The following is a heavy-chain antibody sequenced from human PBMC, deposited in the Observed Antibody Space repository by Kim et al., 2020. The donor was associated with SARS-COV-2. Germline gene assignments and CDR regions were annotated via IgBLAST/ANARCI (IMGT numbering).Heavy chain of an antibody. Sequence: SAASVQGRVPIHRNHSKNTLYLQMNSLRAEDTAVSYCAVDYGGNSGHFDYWGQGTLVTVSS. CDR3: AVDYGGNSGHFDY. V-gene: IGHV3-23*01. J-gene: IGHJ4*02. D-gene: IGHD4-17*01.